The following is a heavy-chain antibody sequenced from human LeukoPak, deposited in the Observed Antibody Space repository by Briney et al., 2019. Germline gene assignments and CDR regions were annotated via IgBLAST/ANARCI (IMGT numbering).Heavy chain of an antibody. CDR3: ARMAGYSYAFGAFDI. CDR1: GFSLSTSGMC. J-gene: IGHJ3*02. V-gene: IGHV2-70*11. Sequence: SGPTLVNPTQTLTLTCTFSGFSLSTSGMCVSWIRQPPGKALEWLARIDWDDDKYYSTSLKTRLTISKDTSKNQVVLTMTNMDPVDTATYYCARMAGYSYAFGAFDIWGQGTMVTVSS. CDR2: IDWDDDK. D-gene: IGHD5-18*01.